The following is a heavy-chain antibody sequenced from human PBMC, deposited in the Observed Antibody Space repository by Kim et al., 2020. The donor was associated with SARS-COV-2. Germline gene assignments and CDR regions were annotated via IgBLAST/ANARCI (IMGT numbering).Heavy chain of an antibody. V-gene: IGHV3-33*05. J-gene: IGHJ4*02. CDR2: ISYDGSNK. CDR3: ARVGDSSSWPDY. CDR1: GFTFSSYG. D-gene: IGHD6-13*01. Sequence: GGSLRLSCAASGFTFSSYGMHWVRQAPGKGLEWVAVISYDGSNKYYADSVKGRFTISRDNSKNTLYLQMNSLRAEDTAVYYCARVGDSSSWPDYWGQGTLVTVSS.